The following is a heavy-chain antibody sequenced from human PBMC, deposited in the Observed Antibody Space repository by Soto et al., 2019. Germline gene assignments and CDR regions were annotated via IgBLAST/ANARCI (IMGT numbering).Heavy chain of an antibody. J-gene: IGHJ4*02. D-gene: IGHD6-13*01. CDR3: ARGLAAGDY. CDR2: INPSGGST. V-gene: IGHV1-46*01. Sequence: ASVKVSCKASGYTFTSYYMHWVRQAPGQGLEWMAIINPSGGSTNYAQKFQGRVTLARDTFTSTVYMELSSLRSEDTAIYYCARGLAAGDYWGQGTLVTVSS. CDR1: GYTFTSYY.